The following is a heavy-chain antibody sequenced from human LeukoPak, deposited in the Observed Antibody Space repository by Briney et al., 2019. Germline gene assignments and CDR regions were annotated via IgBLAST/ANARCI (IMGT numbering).Heavy chain of an antibody. CDR2: INPNSGGT. D-gene: IGHD5-18*01. CDR1: GYTLTGYY. Sequence: ASVKVSCKASGYTLTGYYMHWVRQAPGQGLEWMGWINPNSGGTNYAQKFQGRVTMTRDTSISTAYMELSRLRSDDTAVYYCANRGYSYDTDAFDIWGQGTMVTVSS. V-gene: IGHV1-2*02. CDR3: ANRGYSYDTDAFDI. J-gene: IGHJ3*02.